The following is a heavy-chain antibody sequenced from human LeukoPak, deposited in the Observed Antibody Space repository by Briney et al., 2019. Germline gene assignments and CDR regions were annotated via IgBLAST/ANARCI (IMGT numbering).Heavy chain of an antibody. D-gene: IGHD3-10*01. CDR2: IYYSGST. CDR3: ARDLYGSGSSYFDY. V-gene: IGHV4-30-4*01. J-gene: IGHJ4*02. Sequence: SETLSLTCTVSGGSISSGDYYWSWIRQPPGTGLEWIGYIYYSGSTYYNPSLKSRVTTSVDTSKNQFSLKLSSVTAADTAVYYCARDLYGSGSSYFDYWGQGTLVTVSS. CDR1: GGSISSGDYY.